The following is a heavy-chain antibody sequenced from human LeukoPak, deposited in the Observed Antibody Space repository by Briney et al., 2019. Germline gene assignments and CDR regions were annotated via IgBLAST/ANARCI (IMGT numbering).Heavy chain of an antibody. V-gene: IGHV1-46*01. CDR2: INPGGDNT. Sequence: ASVKVSCKASGYTFTNYYIHWVRHAPGQGLGWMGLINPGGDNTNYAQNFQGRVTMTRDTSASTVYMELSSLRSEDTTIYYCARIRDGYNDAYDIWGQGTVVTVPS. J-gene: IGHJ3*02. CDR3: ARIRDGYNDAYDI. CDR1: GYTFTNYY. D-gene: IGHD5-24*01.